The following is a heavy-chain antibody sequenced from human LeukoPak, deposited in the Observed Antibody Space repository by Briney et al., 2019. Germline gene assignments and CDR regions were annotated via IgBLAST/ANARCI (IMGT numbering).Heavy chain of an antibody. CDR2: ISGSGGIT. J-gene: IGHJ4*02. V-gene: IGHV3-23*01. Sequence: GGSLRLSCAASGFTFSSYAMNWVRQAPGRGLEWVTTISGSGGITYYADPVKGRFTISRDNSKNTLYLQMSSLRAEDTAVYFCAKGYYDILTGLQYWGQGTLVTVSS. CDR1: GFTFSSYA. CDR3: AKGYYDILTGLQY. D-gene: IGHD3-9*01.